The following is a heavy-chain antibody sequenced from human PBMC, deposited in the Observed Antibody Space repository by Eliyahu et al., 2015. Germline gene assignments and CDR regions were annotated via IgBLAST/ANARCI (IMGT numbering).Heavy chain of an antibody. CDR3: ARVTTNYSSSYRWFDP. Sequence: QVQLVESGGGLVKPGGSLRLSCAASGFTFSDYYMSWIRQAPGKGLEGVSYISSSSSYTNYADSVKGRFTISRDNAKNSLYLQMNSLRAEDTAVYYCARVTTNYSSSYRWFDPWGQGTLVTVSS. D-gene: IGHD6-13*01. J-gene: IGHJ5*02. V-gene: IGHV3-11*06. CDR1: GFTFSDYY. CDR2: ISSSSSYT.